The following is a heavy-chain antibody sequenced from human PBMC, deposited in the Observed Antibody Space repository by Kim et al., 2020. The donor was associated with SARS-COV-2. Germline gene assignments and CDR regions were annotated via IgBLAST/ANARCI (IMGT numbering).Heavy chain of an antibody. Sequence: ASVKVSCKASGYTFTSYYMHWVRQAPGQGLEWMGIINPSGGSTSYAQKFQGRVTMTRDTSTSTVYMELSSLRSEDTAVYYCARAGTLLPDCSGGSCDETDAFDIWGQGTMVTVSS. CDR3: ARAGTLLPDCSGGSCDETDAFDI. CDR2: INPSGGST. J-gene: IGHJ3*02. CDR1: GYTFTSYY. D-gene: IGHD2-15*01. V-gene: IGHV1-46*01.